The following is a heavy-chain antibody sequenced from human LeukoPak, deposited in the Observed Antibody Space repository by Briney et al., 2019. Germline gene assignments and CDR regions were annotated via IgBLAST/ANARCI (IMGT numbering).Heavy chain of an antibody. Sequence: GGSLRLSCAASGFTCSSYSMNWVRQAPGKGLEGVSTISSSSSYIYYADSVKGRFTISRDNAKTSLYLQMNSLRAEDTAVYYCARGLRGCDYWGQGTLVTVSS. CDR3: ARGLRGCDY. J-gene: IGHJ4*02. CDR2: ISSSSSYI. D-gene: IGHD6-19*01. V-gene: IGHV3-21*01. CDR1: GFTCSSYS.